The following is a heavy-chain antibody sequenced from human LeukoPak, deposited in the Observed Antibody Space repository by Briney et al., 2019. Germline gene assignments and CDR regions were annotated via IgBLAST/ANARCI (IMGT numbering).Heavy chain of an antibody. J-gene: IGHJ4*02. CDR3: TIDYGDYEGDYYFDY. D-gene: IGHD4-17*01. Sequence: GGSLRLSCAASGFTFSDVWMSWVRQAPGKGLEWVGRIKSKTDGGTTDYAAPVKGRFTISRDDSKSTLYLQMNSLKTEDSAVYYCTIDYGDYEGDYYFDYWGQGTLVTVSS. V-gene: IGHV3-15*01. CDR2: IKSKTDGGTT. CDR1: GFTFSDVW.